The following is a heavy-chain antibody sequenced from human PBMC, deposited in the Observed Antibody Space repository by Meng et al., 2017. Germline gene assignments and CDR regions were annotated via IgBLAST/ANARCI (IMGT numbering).Heavy chain of an antibody. V-gene: IGHV1-46*01. CDR1: GYTFTSYY. Sequence: ASVKVSCKASGYTFTSYYMHWVRQAPGQGLEWMGIINPSGGSTSYAQKFQGRVTMTRDTSTSTAYMELSSLRSEDTAVYYCARDSGYSYGYGSFAFDIWGQGTMVTVSS. CDR2: INPSGGST. CDR3: ARDSGYSYGYGSFAFDI. D-gene: IGHD5-18*01. J-gene: IGHJ3*02.